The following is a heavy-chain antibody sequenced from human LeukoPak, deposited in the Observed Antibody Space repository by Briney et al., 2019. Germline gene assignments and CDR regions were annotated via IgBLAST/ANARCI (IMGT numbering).Heavy chain of an antibody. CDR3: RPGFDPRTYHRFYSMDV. CDR1: GFTFRSAW. J-gene: IGHJ6*03. V-gene: IGHV3-15*01. D-gene: IGHD1-14*01. CDR2: IKSKTDGETT. Sequence: GGSLRLSCAASGFTFRSAWMSWVRQAPGKGLEWLGRIKSKTDGETTDYAAPVKGRLTISRDDSKNTLYLQMNSLKIEDTAVYYCRPGFDPRTYHRFYSMDVWGKGTTVTVSS.